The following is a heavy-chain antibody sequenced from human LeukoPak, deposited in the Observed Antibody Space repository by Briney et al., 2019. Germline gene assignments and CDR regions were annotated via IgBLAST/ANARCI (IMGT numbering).Heavy chain of an antibody. V-gene: IGHV3-48*03. Sequence: GGSLRLSCAASGFTFSSYEMNWVRQAPGKGLEWVSYISSSGSTIYYADSVKGRFTISRDNAKNSLYLQMNSLRAEDTAVYYCARGAVAAPFDSWGQGTLVTVSS. CDR2: ISSSGSTI. J-gene: IGHJ4*02. CDR1: GFTFSSYE. CDR3: ARGAVAAPFDS. D-gene: IGHD6-19*01.